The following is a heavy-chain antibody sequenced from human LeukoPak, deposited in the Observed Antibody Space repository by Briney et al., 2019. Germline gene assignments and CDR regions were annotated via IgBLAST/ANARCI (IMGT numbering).Heavy chain of an antibody. V-gene: IGHV3-21*01. CDR1: GFGLSGIT. CDR2: ITSGGSYT. CDR3: ASERPSSSWYDY. Sequence: GGSLRLSCVASGFGLSGITMNWVRQAPGKGLEWVSSITSGGSYTHYADALRGRFTISRDNSHNSVYLQMNSLSAEDTAVYYCASERPSSSWYDYWGQGTLVTVSS. J-gene: IGHJ4*02. D-gene: IGHD6-13*01.